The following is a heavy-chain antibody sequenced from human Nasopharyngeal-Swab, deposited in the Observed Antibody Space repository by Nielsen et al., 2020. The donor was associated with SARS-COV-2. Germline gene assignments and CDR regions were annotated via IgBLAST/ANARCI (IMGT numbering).Heavy chain of an antibody. V-gene: IGHV3-23*01. CDR3: AKGRVDYYYDSSGYRTSYYYYGMDV. CDR1: GFTFSSYS. J-gene: IGHJ6*02. D-gene: IGHD3-22*01. Sequence: GESLKISCAASGFTFSSYSMNWVRQAPGKGLEWVSAISGSGGSTYYADSVKGRFTISRDNSKNTLYLQMNSLRAEDTAVYYCAKGRVDYYYDSSGYRTSYYYYGMDVWGQGTTVTVSS. CDR2: ISGSGGST.